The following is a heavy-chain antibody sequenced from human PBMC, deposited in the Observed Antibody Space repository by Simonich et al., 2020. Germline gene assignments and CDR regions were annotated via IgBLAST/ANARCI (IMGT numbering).Heavy chain of an antibody. CDR3: ARGPGIYYYYGMDV. CDR2: INPYSGGT. Sequence: GAEVKKPGASVKVSCKASGYTFTGYYMHWVRQAPGQGLEWMGRINPYSGGTNYAQKFQGRVTMTRDTSISTAYMELSRLRSDDTAVYYCARGPGIYYYYGMDVWGQGTTVTVSS. J-gene: IGHJ6*02. D-gene: IGHD3-10*01. V-gene: IGHV1-2*06. CDR1: GYTFTGYY.